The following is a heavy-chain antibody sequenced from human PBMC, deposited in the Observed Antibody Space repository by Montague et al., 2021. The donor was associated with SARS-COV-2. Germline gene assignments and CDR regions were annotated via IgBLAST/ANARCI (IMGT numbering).Heavy chain of an antibody. D-gene: IGHD4-23*01. CDR1: GFTFSSYS. CDR3: ARPSLRWKLPDAFDI. Sequence: SLRLSCAASGFTFSSYSMNWVRQAPGKGLEWVSSISSSSSYIYYADSVKGRFTISRDNAKNSLYLQMNSLRAEDTAVYYCARPSLRWKLPDAFDIWGQGTMVTVSS. V-gene: IGHV3-21*01. J-gene: IGHJ3*02. CDR2: ISSSSSYI.